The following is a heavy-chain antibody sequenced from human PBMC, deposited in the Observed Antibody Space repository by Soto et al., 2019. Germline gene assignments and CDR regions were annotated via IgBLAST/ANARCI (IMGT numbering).Heavy chain of an antibody. Sequence: LSLTCAASGFTFSSYAMSWVRQAPGKGLEWVSAISGSGGSTYYADSVKGRFTISRDNSKNTLYLQMNSLRAEDTAVYYCAKEGGIAAAGTLYYYYYGMDVWGQGTTVTVSS. J-gene: IGHJ6*02. D-gene: IGHD6-13*01. CDR1: GFTFSSYA. CDR2: ISGSGGST. V-gene: IGHV3-23*01. CDR3: AKEGGIAAAGTLYYYYYGMDV.